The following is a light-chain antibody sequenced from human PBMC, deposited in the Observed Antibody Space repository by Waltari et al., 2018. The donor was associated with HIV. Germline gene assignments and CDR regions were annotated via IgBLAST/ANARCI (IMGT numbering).Light chain of an antibody. CDR3: QQSYRIPRT. V-gene: IGKV1-39*01. J-gene: IGKJ1*01. CDR1: QSVSNY. CDR2: SAS. Sequence: DIQMTQSPSSLSASVRDSVTITCRASQSVSNYLNWYQQKPGKAPKLLIYSASSLQSGVPSRFNGGGSGTHFTLTINDLQPEDFTTYYCQQSYRIPRTFGQGTQVEVK.